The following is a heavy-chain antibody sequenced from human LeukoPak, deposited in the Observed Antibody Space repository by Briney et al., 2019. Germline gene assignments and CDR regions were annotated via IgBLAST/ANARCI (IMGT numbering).Heavy chain of an antibody. V-gene: IGHV4-39*07. J-gene: IGHJ4*02. D-gene: IGHD3-10*01. CDR3: AGGGGDGSGSYFFDY. CDR2: IYYTGNT. Sequence: SETLSLTCSVSGDSITGYYWGWIRQPPGKGLEWIGNIYYTGNTYYNSSLKSRVTISVDTSKNQFSLKLSSVTAADTAVYYCAGGGGDGSGSYFFDYWGQGTLVTVSS. CDR1: GDSITGYY.